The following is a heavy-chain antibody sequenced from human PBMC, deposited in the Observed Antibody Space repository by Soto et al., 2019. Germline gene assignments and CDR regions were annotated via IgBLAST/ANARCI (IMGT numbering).Heavy chain of an antibody. D-gene: IGHD2-15*01. CDR2: IYHSGST. CDR3: ARGDCSGGSCYSVSVWFDP. V-gene: IGHV4-4*02. Sequence: QVQLQESGPGLVKPSGTLSLTCAVSGGSISNSNWWSWVRQPPGKGLEWIGEIYHSGSTNYNPSLKSRVTISVHKSKNQFSQKLRSVTAADTAVYYCARGDCSGGSCYSVSVWFDPWGQGTLVTVSS. J-gene: IGHJ5*02. CDR1: GGSISNSNW.